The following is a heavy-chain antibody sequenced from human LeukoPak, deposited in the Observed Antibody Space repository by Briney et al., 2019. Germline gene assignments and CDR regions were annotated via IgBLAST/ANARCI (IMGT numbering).Heavy chain of an antibody. V-gene: IGHV3-74*01. J-gene: IGHJ4*02. CDR3: ASGVYDSLYYFDY. D-gene: IGHD5/OR15-5a*01. CDR2: VTPDGSST. CDR1: GFTFNTYW. Sequence: GGSLRPSCAASGFTFNTYWMHWVRQAPGKGLVWVSRVTPDGSSTAYADSVMGRFTISRDNAKNMLYLQMNSLRAEDTAVYYCASGVYDSLYYFDYWGRGTLVTVSS.